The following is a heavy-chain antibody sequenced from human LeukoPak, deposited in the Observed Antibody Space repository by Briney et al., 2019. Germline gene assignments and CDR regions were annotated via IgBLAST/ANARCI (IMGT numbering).Heavy chain of an antibody. J-gene: IGHJ4*02. V-gene: IGHV3-23*01. CDR1: GSTFSSYA. Sequence: GGSLRLSCAASGSTFSSYAMSWVRQAPGKGLEWVSGISGSGGSTYYADSVKGRFTISRDNSKKTLFMQMNSLRAEDTAVYYCANPAASASGGYWGQGTLVTVSS. D-gene: IGHD3-16*01. CDR3: ANPAASASGGY. CDR2: ISGSGGST.